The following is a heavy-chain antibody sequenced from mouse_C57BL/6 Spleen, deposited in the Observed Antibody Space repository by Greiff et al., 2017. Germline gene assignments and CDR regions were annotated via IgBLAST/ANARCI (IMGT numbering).Heavy chain of an antibody. CDR3: ARFYYYAMDY. CDR1: GYTFTDYN. Sequence: EVQLQESGPELVKPGASVKMSCKASGYTFTDYNMHWVKQSHGKSLEWIGYINPDNGGTSYNQKFKGKATLTVNKSSSTAYMELRSLTSEDSAVYYCARFYYYAMDYWGQGTSVTVSS. J-gene: IGHJ4*01. CDR2: INPDNGGT. V-gene: IGHV1-22*01.